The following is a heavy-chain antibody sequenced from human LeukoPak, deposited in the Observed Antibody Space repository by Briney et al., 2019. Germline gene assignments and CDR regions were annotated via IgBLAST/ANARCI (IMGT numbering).Heavy chain of an antibody. CDR1: GFTFSSYG. CDR3: AGDVHGSGSYYF. V-gene: IGHV3-33*01. J-gene: IGHJ4*02. CDR2: IWYDGSNK. Sequence: GGSLRLSCAASGFTFSSYGMHWVRQAPGKGLEWVAVIWYDGSNKYYADSVKGRFTISRDNSKNTLYLQMNSLRAEDTAVYYCAGDVHGSGSYYFWGQGTLVTVSS. D-gene: IGHD3-10*01.